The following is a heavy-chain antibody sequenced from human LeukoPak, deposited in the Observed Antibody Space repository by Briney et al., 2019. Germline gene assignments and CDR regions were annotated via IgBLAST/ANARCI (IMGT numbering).Heavy chain of an antibody. D-gene: IGHD7-27*01. J-gene: IGHJ4*02. Sequence: GGSLRLSCAASGFTFSSYAMHWVRQTPGKGLEWVAVISYDGSNKYYADSVKGRFTISRDNSKSTLYLQMNSLRAEDTAVYYCARVLLGWGQGTLVTVSS. V-gene: IGHV3-30-3*01. CDR3: ARVLLG. CDR2: ISYDGSNK. CDR1: GFTFSSYA.